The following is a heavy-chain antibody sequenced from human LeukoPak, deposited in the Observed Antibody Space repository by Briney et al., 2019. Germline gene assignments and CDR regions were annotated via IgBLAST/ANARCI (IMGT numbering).Heavy chain of an antibody. CDR2: IRSKAYGGTT. V-gene: IGHV3-49*04. CDR3: TRGSRDYFRY. Sequence: PGGSLRLSCAASGFTFSSYSMNWVRQAPGKGLEWVGFIRSKAYGGTTEYAASVKGRFTISRDDSKSIAYLQMNSLKTEDTAVYYCTRGSRDYFRYWGQGTLVTVSS. D-gene: IGHD4-17*01. J-gene: IGHJ4*02. CDR1: GFTFSSYS.